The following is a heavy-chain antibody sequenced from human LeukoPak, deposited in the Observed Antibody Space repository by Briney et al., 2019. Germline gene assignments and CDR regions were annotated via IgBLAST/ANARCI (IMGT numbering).Heavy chain of an antibody. CDR3: ARKRYYYDSIEYGWFDQ. CDR1: GFSFSSSW. V-gene: IGHV3-7*01. CDR2: IKQDGSET. Sequence: GGSLTLSCAASGFSFSSSWMSWVRQTPGKGLEGVANIKQDGSETYYVDSVKGRFTISRDNAKNSLYLQMNSLRAEDTAVYYCARKRYYYDSIEYGWFDQWGHETLVAVSS. J-gene: IGHJ5*02. D-gene: IGHD3-22*01.